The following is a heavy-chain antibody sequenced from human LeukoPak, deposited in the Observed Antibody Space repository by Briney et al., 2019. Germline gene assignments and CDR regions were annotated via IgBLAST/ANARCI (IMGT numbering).Heavy chain of an antibody. CDR1: GFIFSNYG. CDR2: SSATGANS. Sequence: GGSLRLSCALPGFIFSNYGVSWVRQAPGKGLEWVSMSSATGANSHYADSVKGRFTISRDNPETTLFLQMDNLTVEDTAVYYCAKRAGGADRAFDYWGQGTLVTVSS. CDR3: AKRAGGADRAFDY. D-gene: IGHD1-26*01. J-gene: IGHJ4*02. V-gene: IGHV3-23*01.